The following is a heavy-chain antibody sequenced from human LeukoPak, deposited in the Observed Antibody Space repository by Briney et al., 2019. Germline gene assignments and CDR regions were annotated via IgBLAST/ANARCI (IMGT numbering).Heavy chain of an antibody. D-gene: IGHD3-22*01. Sequence: GGSLRLSYAASGFTFGSYAMSWVRQAPGKGLESVSAISARGMSTYYADSVKGRFTISRDKSENTLYLRMNSLRAEDTAVYYCAKGYYDSAEGHFDHWGQGTLVTVSS. CDR2: ISARGMST. V-gene: IGHV3-23*01. J-gene: IGHJ4*02. CDR1: GFTFGSYA. CDR3: AKGYYDSAEGHFDH.